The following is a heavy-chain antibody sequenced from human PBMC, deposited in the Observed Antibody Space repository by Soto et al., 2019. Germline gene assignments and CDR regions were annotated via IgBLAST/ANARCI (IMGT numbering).Heavy chain of an antibody. D-gene: IGHD1-1*01. Sequence: SSETPSLTCTVSGGSFSSGSYYWSWIRQPPGKGLEWIGYIYYSGSTNYNPSLKSRVTISVDTSKNQFSLKLSSVTAADTAVYYCARGTGPYDFDYWGQGTLVTVSS. CDR1: GGSFSSGSYY. CDR2: IYYSGST. V-gene: IGHV4-61*01. CDR3: ARGTGPYDFDY. J-gene: IGHJ4*02.